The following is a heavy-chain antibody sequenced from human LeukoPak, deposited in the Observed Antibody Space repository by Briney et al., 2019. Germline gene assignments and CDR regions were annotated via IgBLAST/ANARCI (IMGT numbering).Heavy chain of an antibody. V-gene: IGHV3-7*01. D-gene: IGHD3-22*01. CDR1: GFTFSRYW. CDR2: INQDGSER. CDR3: AREPGSTYDYDSSGYYFSDY. J-gene: IGHJ4*02. Sequence: GGSLRLSCAASGFTFSRYWMTWVRQGPGKGLEWVANINQDGSERYYVDSVKGRFTISRDNARNSLYLQMNSLRGEDTAVYYCAREPGSTYDYDSSGYYFSDYWGQGILVTVSS.